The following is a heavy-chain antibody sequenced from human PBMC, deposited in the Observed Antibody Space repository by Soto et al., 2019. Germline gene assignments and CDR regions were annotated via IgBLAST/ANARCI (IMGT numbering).Heavy chain of an antibody. CDR3: ARTKYYYDSTAYIFDY. V-gene: IGHV4-30-4*01. CDR2: IYHSGGT. D-gene: IGHD3-22*01. CDR1: GGSISSGDY. Sequence: QVQLQGSGPGLVKPSQTLSLTCTVSGGSISSGDYWSWIRQPPGKGLEWIGYIYHSGGTYYNPSLNSRATMSVDTSQNQFSLKLSSVSAADTAVYYCARTKYYYDSTAYIFDYWGQGALVTVSS. J-gene: IGHJ4*02.